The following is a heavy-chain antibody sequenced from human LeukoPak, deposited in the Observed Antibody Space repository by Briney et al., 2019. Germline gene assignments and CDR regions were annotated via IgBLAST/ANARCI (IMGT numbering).Heavy chain of an antibody. J-gene: IGHJ4*02. CDR1: GYTFTGYY. CDR3: ARAGIKQLVPFDY. D-gene: IGHD6-6*01. V-gene: IGHV1-18*04. Sequence: ASVKVSCKASGYTFTGYYMHWVRQAPGQGLEWMGWISAYNGNTNYAQKLQGRVTMTTDTSTSTAYMELRSLRSDDTAVYYCARAGIKQLVPFDYWGQGTLVTVSS. CDR2: ISAYNGNT.